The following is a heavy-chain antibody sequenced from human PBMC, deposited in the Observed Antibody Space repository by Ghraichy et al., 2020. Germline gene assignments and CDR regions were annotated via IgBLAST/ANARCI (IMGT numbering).Heavy chain of an antibody. Sequence: SETLSLTCAVYGGSFSGYYWSWIRQPPGKGLEWIGEINHSGSTNYNPSLKSRVTISVDTSKNQFSLKLSSVTAADTAVYYCARGPIQPSSIAARPVDYWGQGTLVTVSS. CDR1: GGSFSGYY. CDR2: INHSGST. V-gene: IGHV4-34*01. CDR3: ARGPIQPSSIAARPVDY. J-gene: IGHJ4*02. D-gene: IGHD6-6*01.